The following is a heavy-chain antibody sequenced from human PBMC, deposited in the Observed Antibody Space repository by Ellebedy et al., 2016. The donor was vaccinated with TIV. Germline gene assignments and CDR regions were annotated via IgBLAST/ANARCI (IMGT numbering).Heavy chain of an antibody. Sequence: MPSETLSLTCAVSGGSISSSNWWSWVRQPPGKGLEWIGEIYHSGSTNYNPSLKSRVTISVDKSKNQFSLKLSSVTAADTAVYYCARGERITIFGVVRNSWFDPWGQGTLVTVSS. CDR2: IYHSGST. V-gene: IGHV4-4*02. CDR1: GGSISSSNW. CDR3: ARGERITIFGVVRNSWFDP. J-gene: IGHJ5*02. D-gene: IGHD3-3*01.